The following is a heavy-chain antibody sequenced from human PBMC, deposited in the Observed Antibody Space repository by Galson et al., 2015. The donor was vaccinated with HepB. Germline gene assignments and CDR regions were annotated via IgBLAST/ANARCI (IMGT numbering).Heavy chain of an antibody. V-gene: IGHV3-53*01. Sequence: SLRLSCAASGFTVSSNYMSWVRQAPGKGLEWVSVIYSGGSTYYADSVKGRFTISRDNSKNTLYLQMNSLRAEDTAVYYCARSSIAVAGDDYWGQGTLVTVSS. D-gene: IGHD6-19*01. J-gene: IGHJ4*02. CDR3: ARSSIAVAGDDY. CDR1: GFTVSSNY. CDR2: IYSGGST.